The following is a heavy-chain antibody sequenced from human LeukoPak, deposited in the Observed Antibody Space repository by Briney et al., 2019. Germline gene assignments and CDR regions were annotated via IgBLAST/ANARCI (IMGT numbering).Heavy chain of an antibody. CDR1: GFTFSSYE. D-gene: IGHD1-26*01. CDR2: ISSSGSAI. Sequence: PGGSLRLSCAASGFTFSSYEMNWVRQAPGKGLEWVSYISSSGSAIYYADSVKGRFTISRDNSKNTLYLQMNSLRAEDTAVYYCARGGGSYSYYYYYMDVWGKGTTVTISS. V-gene: IGHV3-48*03. J-gene: IGHJ6*03. CDR3: ARGGGSYSYYYYYMDV.